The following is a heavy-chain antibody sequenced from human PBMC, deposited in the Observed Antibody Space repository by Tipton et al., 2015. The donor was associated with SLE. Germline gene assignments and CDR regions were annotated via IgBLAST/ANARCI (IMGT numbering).Heavy chain of an antibody. CDR2: ITGSGGGT. Sequence: SLRLSCAASEIAFSDYAMSWVRQAPGKGLEWVSAITGSGGGTYYTNSVKGRFTIYRDNSKNTLYLQMSSLRADDTAVYYCVKGSGSSSRWYFELWGRGTLVTV. CDR3: VKGSGSSSRWYFEL. J-gene: IGHJ2*01. D-gene: IGHD2-15*01. V-gene: IGHV3-23*01. CDR1: EIAFSDYA.